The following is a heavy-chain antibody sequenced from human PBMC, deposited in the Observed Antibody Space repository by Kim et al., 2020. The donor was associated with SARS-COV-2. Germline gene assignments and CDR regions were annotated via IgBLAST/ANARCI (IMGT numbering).Heavy chain of an antibody. J-gene: IGHJ6*02. CDR3: AKARGPGIVVVPASNYGMDV. CDR1: GFTFSSYG. Sequence: GGSLRLSCAASGFTFSSYGMHWVRQAPGKGLEWVAVISYDGSNKYYADSVKGRFTISRDNSKNTLYLQMNSLRAEDTAVYYCAKARGPGIVVVPASNYGMDVWGQGTTVTVSS. D-gene: IGHD2-2*01. V-gene: IGHV3-30*18. CDR2: ISYDGSNK.